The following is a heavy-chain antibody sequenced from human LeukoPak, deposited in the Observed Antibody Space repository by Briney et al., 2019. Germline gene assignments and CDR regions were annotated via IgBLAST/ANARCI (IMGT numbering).Heavy chain of an antibody. D-gene: IGHD6-19*01. CDR2: ISSGSSYI. J-gene: IGHJ4*02. V-gene: IGHV3-21*01. CDR1: GFTLSDYS. CDR3: ARGSGWPYYFDS. Sequence: GGSLRLSCAASGFTLSDYSMNWVRQAPGKGLEWVSSISSGSSYIYYPDSLKGRFTIFRDNAKNSLYLQMNSLRAEDTAVYYCARGSGWPYYFDSWGQGTLVTVSS.